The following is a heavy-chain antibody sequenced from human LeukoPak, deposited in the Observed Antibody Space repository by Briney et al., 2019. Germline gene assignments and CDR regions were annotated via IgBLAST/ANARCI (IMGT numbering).Heavy chain of an antibody. CDR1: GFTFSSYE. CDR3: GASRQYVGAFDI. J-gene: IGHJ3*02. Sequence: PGGSLILSCAASGFTFSSYELYWVRPAPGKGLEWISYISSSSTIIKYADSVRGRFTISRDDARESLYLQMSSLRADDTAIYYCGASRQYVGAFDIWGQGTLVTVSS. V-gene: IGHV3-48*03. D-gene: IGHD3-16*01. CDR2: ISSSSTII.